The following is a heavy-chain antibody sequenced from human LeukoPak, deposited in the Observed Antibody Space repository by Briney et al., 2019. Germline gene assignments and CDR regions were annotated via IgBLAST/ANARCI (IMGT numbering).Heavy chain of an antibody. CDR2: IKQDGSEK. J-gene: IGHJ4*02. CDR3: ARGGYSKNYYFDY. D-gene: IGHD3-22*01. CDR1: GFISSTSA. V-gene: IGHV3-7*01. Sequence: PGGSLRLSCSASGFISSTSAMNWVRQAPGKGLEWVANIKQDGSEKYYVDSVKGRFAISRDNAKNSLYLQMNSLRAEDTAVYYCARGGYSKNYYFDYWGQGTLVTVSS.